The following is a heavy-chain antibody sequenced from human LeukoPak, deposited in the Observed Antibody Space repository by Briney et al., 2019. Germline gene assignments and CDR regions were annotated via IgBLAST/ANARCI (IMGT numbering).Heavy chain of an antibody. V-gene: IGHV1-69*01. Sequence: SVKVSCKASGGTFSSYAISWLRQAPGQGLEWMGGIIPIFGTANYAQKFQGRVTITADESTSTAYMELSSLRSEDTAVYYCASVGYSASHDAFAIWGQGTMVTVSS. D-gene: IGHD1-26*01. CDR1: GGTFSSYA. CDR2: IIPIFGTA. J-gene: IGHJ3*02. CDR3: ASVGYSASHDAFAI.